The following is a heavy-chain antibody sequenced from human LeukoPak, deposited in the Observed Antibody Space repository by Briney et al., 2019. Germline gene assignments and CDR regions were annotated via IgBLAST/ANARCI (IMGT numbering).Heavy chain of an antibody. Sequence: WASVKVSCTASGYSFTSNYIHWVRQAPGQGLEWMGMIYPRDGSTSYAQKFQGRVTVTRDTSTSTVHMELSGLRSEDPAVYYCVRDQEAFDYWGQGTLVTVSS. CDR2: IYPRDGST. CDR3: VRDQEAFDY. CDR1: GYSFTSNY. V-gene: IGHV1-46*01. J-gene: IGHJ4*02.